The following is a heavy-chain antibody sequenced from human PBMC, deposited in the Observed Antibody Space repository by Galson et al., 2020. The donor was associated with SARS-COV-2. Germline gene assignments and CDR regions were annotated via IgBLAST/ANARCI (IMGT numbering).Heavy chain of an antibody. J-gene: IGHJ4*02. CDR3: AREKSSNRAAVRDPYFDY. D-gene: IGHD6-13*01. V-gene: IGHV3-33*01. CDR1: GFTFSAYG. Sequence: TGGSLRLSCAASGFTFSAYGMHWVRQAPGKGLEWMAIIRFDGSNEYYADSVKGRFTISRDNSKNTLYLQMNSLRAEDTAIYYCAREKSSNRAAVRDPYFDYWGPGTLVTVSS. CDR2: IRFDGSNE.